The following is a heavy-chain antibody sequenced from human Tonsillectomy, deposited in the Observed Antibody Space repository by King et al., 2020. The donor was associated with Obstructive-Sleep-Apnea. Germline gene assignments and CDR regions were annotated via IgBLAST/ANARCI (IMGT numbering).Heavy chain of an antibody. CDR1: GFTVSSNY. CDR3: ASDSYGYIAFDI. CDR2: IYSGGST. D-gene: IGHD5-18*01. J-gene: IGHJ3*02. V-gene: IGHV3-66*01. Sequence: VQLVESGGGLVQPGGSLRLSCAASGFTVSSNYMSWVRQAPGKGLEWVTVIYSGGSTYYADSVKGRFTISRDNSKNTLYLQMNSLRAEDTAVYYCASDSYGYIAFDIWGQGTMVTVSS.